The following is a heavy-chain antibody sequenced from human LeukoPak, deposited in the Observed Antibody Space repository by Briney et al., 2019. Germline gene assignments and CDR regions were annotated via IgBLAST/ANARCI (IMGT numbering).Heavy chain of an antibody. CDR2: IYGDDRT. CDR1: GFAVSSNY. D-gene: IGHD3-22*01. CDR3: ARGFDTSGYYGWFDP. V-gene: IGHV3-66*02. J-gene: IGHJ5*02. Sequence: PGGSLRLSCAASGFAVSSNYVTWVRQAPGKGLEWVSAIYGDDRTFYANSVQGRFTISRDNAKNAVYLQMNSLRPEDTAVYYCARGFDTSGYYGWFDPWGQGTLVTVSS.